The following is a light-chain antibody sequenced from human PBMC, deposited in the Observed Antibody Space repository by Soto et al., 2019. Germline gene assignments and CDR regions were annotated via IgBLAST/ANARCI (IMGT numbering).Light chain of an antibody. J-gene: IGLJ1*01. Sequence: QSALTQPASVSGSPGQSITISCTGTSSDVGYYNYVSWHQQHPGKVPKLMIYDVRYRPSGVSDRFSGSKSGNTASLTLSGLQAEDEADYYCSSYTSTSTLVFGTGTKLTVL. CDR1: SSDVGYYNY. CDR3: SSYTSTSTLV. V-gene: IGLV2-14*03. CDR2: DVR.